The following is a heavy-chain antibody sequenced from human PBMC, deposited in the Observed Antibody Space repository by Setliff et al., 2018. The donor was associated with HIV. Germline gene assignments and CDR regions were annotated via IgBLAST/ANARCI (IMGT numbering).Heavy chain of an antibody. CDR1: GYTFTSYG. CDR2: MMTIFSTT. J-gene: IGHJ3*01. V-gene: IGHV1-69*05. Sequence: SVKVSCKASGYTFTSYGINWVRQAPGQGLEWMGGMMTIFSTTNYARKFQGRVTITTDESTGTAYMELSNLRSEDTAVYYCATEGAGGSYQRASALDVWGQGTMVTVS. D-gene: IGHD1-26*01. CDR3: ATEGAGGSYQRASALDV.